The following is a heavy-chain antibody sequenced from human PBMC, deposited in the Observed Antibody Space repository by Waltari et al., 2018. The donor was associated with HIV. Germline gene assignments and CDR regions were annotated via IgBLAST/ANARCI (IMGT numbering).Heavy chain of an antibody. CDR3: ARGGYSGSYRDAFDI. Sequence: QVQLQESGPGLVKPSETLSLTCTVSGGPIRSYFWTWTRQPPGKGLEWIGYIYYSGSTNYNPSLKSRVTISVDTSKNQFSLKLSSVTAADTAVYYCARGGYSGSYRDAFDIWGQGTMVTVSS. D-gene: IGHD1-26*01. CDR1: GGPIRSYF. J-gene: IGHJ3*02. CDR2: IYYSGST. V-gene: IGHV4-59*01.